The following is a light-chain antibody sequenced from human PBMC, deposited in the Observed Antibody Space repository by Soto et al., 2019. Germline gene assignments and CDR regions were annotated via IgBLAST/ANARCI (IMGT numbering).Light chain of an antibody. CDR1: QGVSSSY. V-gene: IGKV3-20*01. CDR2: GAS. Sequence: EIVLTQSPGTLSLSPGERATLSCRASQGVSSSYLAWYQQKPGQAPRLLIYGASTRASGIPDRFSGSGSGTDFTLIVSRLEPEAFGVYFCEQYGSTPPTFGQGTKVDIK. J-gene: IGKJ1*01. CDR3: EQYGSTPPT.